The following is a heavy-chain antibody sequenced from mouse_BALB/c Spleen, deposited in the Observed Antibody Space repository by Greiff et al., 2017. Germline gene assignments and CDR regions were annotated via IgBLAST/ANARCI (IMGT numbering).Heavy chain of an antibody. D-gene: IGHD2-1*01. CDR2: INPGSGGT. CDR1: GYAFTNYL. Sequence: QVQLQQSGAELVRPGTSVKVSCKASGYAFTNYLIEGVKQRPGQGLEWIGVINPGSGGTNYNEKFKGKATLTVDKSSSTAYMQLKSLTSEDSAVYYCARVGGNYDYFDYWGQGTTLTVSS. J-gene: IGHJ2*01. CDR3: ARVGGNYDYFDY. V-gene: IGHV1-54*01.